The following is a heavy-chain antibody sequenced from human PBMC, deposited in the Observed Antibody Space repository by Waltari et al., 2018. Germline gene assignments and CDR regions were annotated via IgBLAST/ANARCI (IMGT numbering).Heavy chain of an antibody. CDR1: GGSISRGSYY. CDR2: INTSGTT. Sequence: QVQLQESGPGLVKPSQPLSLTCTVSGGSISRGSYYWGWIRQPAGKGLEWIGRINTSGTTHYNPSLQSRVTISVDTSKNQFSLKLSSVTAADTAVYYCARLALPAKTGAFDPWGQGTLVTVSS. CDR3: ARLALPAKTGAFDP. V-gene: IGHV4-61*02. D-gene: IGHD2-2*01. J-gene: IGHJ5*02.